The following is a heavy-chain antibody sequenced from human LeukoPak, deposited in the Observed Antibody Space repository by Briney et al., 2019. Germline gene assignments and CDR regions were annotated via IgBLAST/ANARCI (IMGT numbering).Heavy chain of an antibody. V-gene: IGHV3-15*01. CDR3: ARGQTVNPDSSLRGYRGAFDI. Sequence: PGGSLRLSCTASGLTCSNAWMSWVRQATGRGLEWLGRMNSKTDGGATDYAAAVKGRFTISRENAKNSLYLQMNSLRAEETAVYYCARGQTVNPDSSLRGYRGAFDIWGQGRMVTVSS. CDR2: MNSKTDGGAT. D-gene: IGHD3-22*01. CDR1: GLTCSNAW. J-gene: IGHJ3*02.